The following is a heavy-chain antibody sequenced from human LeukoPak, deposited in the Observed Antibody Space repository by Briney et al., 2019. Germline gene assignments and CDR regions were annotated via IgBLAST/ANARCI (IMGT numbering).Heavy chain of an antibody. D-gene: IGHD6-13*01. CDR2: IRYDGSNK. Sequence: GGSLRLSCAASGFTFSSYGMHWVRQAPGKGLEWVAFIRYDGSNKYYADSVKGRFTISRDNSKNTLYLQMNSLRAEDTAVYYCAKIAAAVPGYFDYWGQGTLVTVSS. V-gene: IGHV3-30*02. CDR3: AKIAAAVPGYFDY. CDR1: GFTFSSYG. J-gene: IGHJ4*02.